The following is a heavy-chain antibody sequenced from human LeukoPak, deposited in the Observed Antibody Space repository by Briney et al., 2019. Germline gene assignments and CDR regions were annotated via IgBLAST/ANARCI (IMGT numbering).Heavy chain of an antibody. V-gene: IGHV3-30*18. CDR1: GFTFSNAW. J-gene: IGHJ4*02. Sequence: GGSLRLSCAASGFTFSNAWISCVRQAPGKGLEWVAVISYDGSNKYYADSVKGRCTISRDKSKNTVYLQMNSLRTEDTAVYYCAKEAGYSYGFDYWGQGTLVTVSS. D-gene: IGHD5-18*01. CDR2: ISYDGSNK. CDR3: AKEAGYSYGFDY.